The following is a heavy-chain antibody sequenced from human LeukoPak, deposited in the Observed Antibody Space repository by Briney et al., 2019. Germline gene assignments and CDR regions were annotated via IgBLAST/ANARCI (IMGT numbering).Heavy chain of an antibody. CDR2: INPNSGGT. CDR3: ARGKTYYYDSSGLNGVDY. J-gene: IGHJ4*02. Sequence: ASVKVSCKASGYTFTGYYMHWVRQAPGQGLEWMGWINPNSGGTNYAQKFQGRVTMTRDTSISTAYMELSRLRSDDTAVYYCARGKTYYYDSSGLNGVDYWGQGTLVTVSS. CDR1: GYTFTGYY. V-gene: IGHV1-2*02. D-gene: IGHD3-22*01.